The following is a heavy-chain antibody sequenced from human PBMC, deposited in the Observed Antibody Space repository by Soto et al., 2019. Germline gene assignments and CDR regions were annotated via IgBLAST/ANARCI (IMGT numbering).Heavy chain of an antibody. Sequence: GGSLRLSCAASGFTFSSYSMNWVRQAPGKGLEWVSYISSSSSTIYYADSVKGRFTISRDNSKNTLYLQMNSLRAEDTAVYYCAKDSGYCSSTSCPHDAFDIWGQGTMVTVSS. D-gene: IGHD2-2*03. CDR2: ISSSSSTI. V-gene: IGHV3-48*01. CDR1: GFTFSSYS. CDR3: AKDSGYCSSTSCPHDAFDI. J-gene: IGHJ3*02.